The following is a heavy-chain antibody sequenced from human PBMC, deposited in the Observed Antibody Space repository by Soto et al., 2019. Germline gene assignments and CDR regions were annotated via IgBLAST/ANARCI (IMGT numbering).Heavy chain of an antibody. CDR1: GYTFTSYD. CDR2: MNPNSVNT. CDR3: ARDSPSSGLLGGNY. D-gene: IGHD6-19*01. Sequence: GASVKVSCKASGYTFTSYDINWVRQATGQGLEWMGWMNPNSVNTGYAQKFQGRVTMTRSTSISTAYMELRSLRSDDTAIYYCARDSPSSGLLGGNYWGQGTLVTVSS. V-gene: IGHV1-8*01. J-gene: IGHJ4*02.